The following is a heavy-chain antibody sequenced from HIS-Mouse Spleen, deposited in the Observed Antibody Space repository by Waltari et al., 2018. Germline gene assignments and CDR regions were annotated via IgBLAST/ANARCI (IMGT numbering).Heavy chain of an antibody. CDR2: IYHSGST. V-gene: IGHV4-38-2*02. Sequence: QVQLQESGPGLVKPSETLSLTCTVSGYSISSGYYGGWIRQPPGKGVEGFGSIYHSGSTYYDPSLKSRVTISVDTSKNQFSLKLSSVTAADTAVYYCARALYGGNALNWFDPWGQGTLVTVSS. CDR3: ARALYGGNALNWFDP. D-gene: IGHD4-17*01. CDR1: GYSISSGYY. J-gene: IGHJ5*02.